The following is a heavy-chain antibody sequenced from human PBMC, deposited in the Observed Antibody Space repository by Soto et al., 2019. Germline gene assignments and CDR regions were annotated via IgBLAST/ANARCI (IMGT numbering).Heavy chain of an antibody. V-gene: IGHV3-33*01. D-gene: IGHD3-22*01. J-gene: IGHJ4*02. Sequence: GGSLRLSCAASGFTFSSYGMHRVRQAPGKGLEWVAVIWYDGSNKYYADSVMGRFTISRDNSKNTLYLQMNSLRAEDTAVYYCARVGDSSAADYWGQGTLVTVSS. CDR3: ARVGDSSAADY. CDR1: GFTFSSYG. CDR2: IWYDGSNK.